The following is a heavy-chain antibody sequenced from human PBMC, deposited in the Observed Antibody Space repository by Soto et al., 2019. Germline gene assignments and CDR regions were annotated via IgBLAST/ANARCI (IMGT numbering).Heavy chain of an antibody. V-gene: IGHV1-46*01. D-gene: IGHD3-22*01. CDR3: ARDIGMRYYDSSGYSVPYYYGMDV. CDR1: GYTFTSYY. J-gene: IGHJ6*02. Sequence: ASVKVSCKSSGYTFTSYYMHWVRQAPGQGLEWMGIINPSGGSTSYAQKFQGRVTMTRDTSTSTVYMELSSLRSEDTAVYYCARDIGMRYYDSSGYSVPYYYGMDVWGQGTTVTVSS. CDR2: INPSGGST.